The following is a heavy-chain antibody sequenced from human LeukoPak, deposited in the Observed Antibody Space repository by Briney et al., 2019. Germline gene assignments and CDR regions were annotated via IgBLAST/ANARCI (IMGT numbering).Heavy chain of an antibody. D-gene: IGHD1-1*01. CDR2: IYYSGST. V-gene: IGHV4-59*08. CDR3: ARHGAGTTVDY. Sequence: SETLSLTCTVSGGSISSYYWSWIRQPPGKGLEWIGYIYYSGSTHYNPSLRSRVTISVDTSKNQFSLKLSSVTAADTAVYYCARHGAGTTVDYWGQGTLVTVSS. CDR1: GGSISSYY. J-gene: IGHJ4*02.